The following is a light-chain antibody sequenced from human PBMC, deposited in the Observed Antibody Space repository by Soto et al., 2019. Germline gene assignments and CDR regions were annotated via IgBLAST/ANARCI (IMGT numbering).Light chain of an antibody. V-gene: IGKV1-5*03. J-gene: IGKJ1*01. Sequence: DIQMTQSPSTLSASVGDTVTITCRASQSVSTWLAWYQQKPGKAPKLLIYMASTLESGVPSRFSGSASETEFTLTISSLQPDDFATYYCQQHNTYPAMFGQGTKVEIK. CDR2: MAS. CDR3: QQHNTYPAM. CDR1: QSVSTW.